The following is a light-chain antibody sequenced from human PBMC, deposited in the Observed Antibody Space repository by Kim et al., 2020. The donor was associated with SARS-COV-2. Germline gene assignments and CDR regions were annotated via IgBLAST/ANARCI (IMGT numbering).Light chain of an antibody. CDR2: EAS. CDR3: QQYGTSPT. V-gene: IGKV3-20*01. Sequence: ENVFTQSPGTLSLSPGERATLSCRASQTVRDNYLAWYQHKPGQAPRLLIYEASNRASDIPDRFSGRGSGTDFTLIINRLEPEDFAVYFCQQYGTSPTFGQGTKVDIK. J-gene: IGKJ1*01. CDR1: QTVRDNY.